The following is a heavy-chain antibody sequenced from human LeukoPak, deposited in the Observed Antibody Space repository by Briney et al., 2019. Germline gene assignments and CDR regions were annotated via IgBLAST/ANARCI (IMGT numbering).Heavy chain of an antibody. CDR3: ARRSDSGSDDGEDYFDY. J-gene: IGHJ4*02. D-gene: IGHD1-26*01. CDR2: IYTSGST. Sequence: SETLSLTCTVSGGSISSYYWSWIRQPAGKGLEWIGRIYTSGSTNYNPSLKSRVTMSVDTSKNQFSLKLSSVTAADTAVYFCARRSDSGSDDGEDYFDYWGQGTLVTVSS. CDR1: GGSISSYY. V-gene: IGHV4-4*07.